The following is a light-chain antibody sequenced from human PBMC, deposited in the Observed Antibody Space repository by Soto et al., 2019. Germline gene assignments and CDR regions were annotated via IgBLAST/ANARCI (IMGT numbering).Light chain of an antibody. Sequence: QSVLTQPPSASGSPGQSVAISCTGTSSDVGGYNYVSWYQQHPGKAPKLVIYEVNKRPSGVPDRFSGSKSGNTASLTVSGLQAEDEADYYCRSYAASRNLLGTGTNFTGL. CDR1: SSDVGGYNY. CDR2: EVN. J-gene: IGLJ1*01. CDR3: RSYAASRNL. V-gene: IGLV2-8*01.